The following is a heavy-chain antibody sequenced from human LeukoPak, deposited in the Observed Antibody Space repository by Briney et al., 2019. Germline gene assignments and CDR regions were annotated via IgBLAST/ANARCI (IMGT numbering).Heavy chain of an antibody. CDR3: ARGYDYGDSSGAFDI. V-gene: IGHV3-66*01. CDR2: IYSGGSK. CDR1: GFTVRRNY. D-gene: IGHD4-17*01. Sequence: GGSRRLSCVASGFTVRRNYMSWVRQAPGKGLEWVSVIYSGGSKYYADSVKGRFIISRDNSKNTVYLQMNSLRAEDTAVYYCARGYDYGDSSGAFDIWGQGTMVTVSS. J-gene: IGHJ3*02.